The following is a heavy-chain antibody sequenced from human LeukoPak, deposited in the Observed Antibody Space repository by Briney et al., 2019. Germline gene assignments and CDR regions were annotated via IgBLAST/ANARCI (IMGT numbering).Heavy chain of an antibody. CDR1: GFTFSGSA. Sequence: GGSLRLSCAASGFTFSGSAMHWVRQASGKGLGWVGRIRSKANSYATAYAASVKGRFTISRDDSKNTAYLQMNSLKTEDTAVYYCTRVVLVGTTYSYFDYWGQGTLVTVSS. CDR3: TRVVLVGTTYSYFDY. D-gene: IGHD1-26*01. V-gene: IGHV3-73*01. CDR2: IRSKANSYAT. J-gene: IGHJ4*02.